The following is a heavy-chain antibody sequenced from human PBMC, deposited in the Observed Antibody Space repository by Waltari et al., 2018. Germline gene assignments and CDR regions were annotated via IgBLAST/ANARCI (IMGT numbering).Heavy chain of an antibody. V-gene: IGHV4-30-2*01. D-gene: IGHD2-2*01. CDR2: IYHSGST. CDR1: GGSISSGGYS. CDR3: ARDRGGYCSSTSCSNWFDP. Sequence: QLQLQESGSGLVKPSQTLSLTCAVSGGSISSGGYSWSWIRQPPGKGLEWIGYIYHSGSTYYNPSLKSRVTISVDRSKNQFSLKLSSVTAADTAVYYCARDRGGYCSSTSCSNWFDPWGQGTLVTVSS. J-gene: IGHJ5*02.